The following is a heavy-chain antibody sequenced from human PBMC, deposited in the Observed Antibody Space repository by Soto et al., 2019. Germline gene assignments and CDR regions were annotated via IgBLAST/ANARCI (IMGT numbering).Heavy chain of an antibody. D-gene: IGHD3-3*01. CDR3: ARVRPAYVLRFLESRSGVIDS. J-gene: IGHJ4*02. CDR1: GFTFSSYW. CDR2: IKQDGSEK. V-gene: IGHV3-7*01. Sequence: EVQLVESGGGLVQPGGSLRLSCAASGFTFSSYWMSWVRQAPGKGLEWVANIKQDGSEKYYVDSVKGRFTISRDNAKNSLYLQMNSLRAEDTAVYYCARVRPAYVLRFLESRSGVIDSWGQGTLVTVSS.